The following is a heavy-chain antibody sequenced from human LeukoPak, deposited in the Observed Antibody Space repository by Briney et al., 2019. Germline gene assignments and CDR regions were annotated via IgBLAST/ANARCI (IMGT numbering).Heavy chain of an antibody. V-gene: IGHV3-30-3*01. D-gene: IGHD6-13*01. CDR2: TSIDGNIR. Sequence: GTSLRLSCTASGFAFSVFDMHWVRQAPGKGLEWVAVTSIDGNIRYYADSVKGRFTISRDNSKNTLYLQMNSLRAEDTAVNYCARGPYSSSWYAGDAFDIWGQGTMVTVSS. J-gene: IGHJ3*02. CDR3: ARGPYSSSWYAGDAFDI. CDR1: GFAFSVFD.